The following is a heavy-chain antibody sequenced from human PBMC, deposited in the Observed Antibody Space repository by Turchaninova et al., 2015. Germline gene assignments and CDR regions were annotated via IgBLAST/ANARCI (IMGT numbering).Heavy chain of an antibody. Sequence: EVQLVESGGGLVRPGWSLIPSCGAFGFTFSSFVRNGVRQAPGNGLEWVSYMSSSGSTIYYADSVKCRFTISRDNAKNSLYLQMNSLRAEDTAVYYCARDSAVAAPLDYWGQGTLVTVSS. CDR2: MSSSGSTI. CDR1: GFTFSSFV. D-gene: IGHD6-19*01. CDR3: ARDSAVAAPLDY. V-gene: IGHV3-48*03. J-gene: IGHJ4*02.